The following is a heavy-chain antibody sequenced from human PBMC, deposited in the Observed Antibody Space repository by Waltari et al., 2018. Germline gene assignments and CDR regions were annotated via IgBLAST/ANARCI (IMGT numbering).Heavy chain of an antibody. V-gene: IGHV4-38-2*02. D-gene: IGHD3-3*01. Sequence: QVQQQESGPGLVKPSETLSLTCTVSGYSISSGYYWGWIRQPPGKGLEWIGSIYHSGSTYYNPSLKSRVTISVDTSKNQFSLKLSSVTAADTAVYYCARAYDDFWSGYYTGDYWGQGTLVTVSS. CDR2: IYHSGST. J-gene: IGHJ4*02. CDR1: GYSISSGYY. CDR3: ARAYDDFWSGYYTGDY.